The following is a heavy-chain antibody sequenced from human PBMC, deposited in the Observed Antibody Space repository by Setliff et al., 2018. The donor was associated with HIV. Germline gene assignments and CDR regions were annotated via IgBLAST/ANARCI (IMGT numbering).Heavy chain of an antibody. CDR1: GFTFSSYD. D-gene: IGHD3-10*01. CDR2: IGTAGDT. CDR3: ARGVRGVISDAFDI. Sequence: GGSMRLSCAASGFTFSSYDMHWVRQATGKGLEWVPAIGTAGDTYYPGSVKGRFTISRENAKKSWYLQRNSLSAGDTAVYYCARGVRGVISDAFDIWGQGTMVTVSS. J-gene: IGHJ3*02. V-gene: IGHV3-13*01.